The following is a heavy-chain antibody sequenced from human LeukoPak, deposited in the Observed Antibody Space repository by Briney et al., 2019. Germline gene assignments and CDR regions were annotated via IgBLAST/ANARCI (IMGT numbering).Heavy chain of an antibody. J-gene: IGHJ5*02. Sequence: SETLSLTCTVSGGSISSSSYYWGWLRQPPGKGLEWIGSIYYSGSTYYNPSLKSRVTISVDTSKNQFSLKLSSVTAADTAVYYCARDRAGGELKQLVWFDPWGQGTLVTVSS. CDR2: IYYSGST. CDR3: ARDRAGGELKQLVWFDP. D-gene: IGHD6-6*01. V-gene: IGHV4-39*07. CDR1: GGSISSSSYY.